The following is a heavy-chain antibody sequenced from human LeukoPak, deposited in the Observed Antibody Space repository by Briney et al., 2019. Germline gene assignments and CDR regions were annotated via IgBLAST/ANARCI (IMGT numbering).Heavy chain of an antibody. Sequence: ASVKASCKASGYTFTSYYMHWVRQAPGQGLEWMGIINPSGGSTSYAQKFQGRVTMTRDTSTSTVYMELSSLRSEDTAVYYCARASTHYYDSSGYYYFDYWGQGTLVTVSS. V-gene: IGHV1-46*01. CDR1: GYTFTSYY. D-gene: IGHD3-22*01. CDR2: INPSGGST. J-gene: IGHJ4*02. CDR3: ARASTHYYDSSGYYYFDY.